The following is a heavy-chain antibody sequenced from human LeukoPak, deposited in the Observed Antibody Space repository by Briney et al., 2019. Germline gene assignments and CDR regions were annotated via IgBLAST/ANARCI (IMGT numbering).Heavy chain of an antibody. D-gene: IGHD3-10*01. CDR3: ARSSYYYGADAFDI. CDR2: IYYSGST. V-gene: IGHV4-59*01. CDR1: GGSISSYY. J-gene: IGHJ3*02. Sequence: MPSETLSLTCTVSGGSISSYYWSWIRQPPGKGLEWIGYIYYSGSTNYNPSLKSRLTISVATSKTQFSLKLTSVTAADTAVYYCARSSYYYGADAFDIWGQGTMVTVSS.